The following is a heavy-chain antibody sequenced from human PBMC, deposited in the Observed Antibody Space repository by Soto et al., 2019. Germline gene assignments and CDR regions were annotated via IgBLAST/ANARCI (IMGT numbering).Heavy chain of an antibody. V-gene: IGHV1-69*02. Sequence: QVQLVQSGAGLKKPGSSVKVSCKASGDTFSFYTINWGRQAPGLGLEWMGRVNPILSMSNYAQKFQGRVTMTADKSTSTAYMELRSLRSEDTAFYYCATSYGSGYRAFDYWGQGALVTVSS. D-gene: IGHD3-10*01. CDR2: VNPILSMS. CDR1: GDTFSFYT. J-gene: IGHJ4*02. CDR3: ATSYGSGYRAFDY.